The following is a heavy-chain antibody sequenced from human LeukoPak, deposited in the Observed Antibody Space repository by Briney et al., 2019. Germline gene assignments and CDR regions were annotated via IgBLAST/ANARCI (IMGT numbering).Heavy chain of an antibody. CDR2: IYYSGTS. J-gene: IGHJ4*02. V-gene: IGHV4-31*03. D-gene: IGHD6-6*01. Sequence: SQTLSLTCTVSVGSISSGGYYWSWIRQHPGKGLEWIGHIYYSGTSLYNPSLTSRVTISVDTSKNQFSLKLTSVNDADTAVYYCARIERSSYSLGFDYWGQGTLVTVSS. CDR1: VGSISSGGYY. CDR3: ARIERSSYSLGFDY.